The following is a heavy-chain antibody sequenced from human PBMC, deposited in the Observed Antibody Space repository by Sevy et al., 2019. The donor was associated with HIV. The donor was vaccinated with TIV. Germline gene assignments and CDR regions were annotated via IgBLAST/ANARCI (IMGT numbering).Heavy chain of an antibody. CDR3: ARDPAIVVAGTDNYYYYYMDV. D-gene: IGHD6-19*01. V-gene: IGHV1-3*01. Sequence: ASVKVSCKASGYTFTSYAMHWVRQAPGQRLEWMGWINAGNGNTKYSQKFQDRVTITRDTSASTAYMELGSLRSEDMAVYYCARDPAIVVAGTDNYYYYYMDVWGKGTTVTVSS. CDR1: GYTFTSYA. J-gene: IGHJ6*03. CDR2: INAGNGNT.